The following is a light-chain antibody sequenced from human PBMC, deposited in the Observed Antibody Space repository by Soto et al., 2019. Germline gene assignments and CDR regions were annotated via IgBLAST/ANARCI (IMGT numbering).Light chain of an antibody. CDR1: SSDVGGYEF. Sequence: QSALTQPASVSGSPGQSITISCTGTSSDVGGYEFVSWYQQDPGKAPKLIIYNVNNRPSGVSHRFSGSKSGNTASLTISGLQAEDEADYYCCSYTSTNTRVFGGGTKLTVL. CDR2: NVN. CDR3: CSYTSTNTRV. J-gene: IGLJ2*01. V-gene: IGLV2-14*01.